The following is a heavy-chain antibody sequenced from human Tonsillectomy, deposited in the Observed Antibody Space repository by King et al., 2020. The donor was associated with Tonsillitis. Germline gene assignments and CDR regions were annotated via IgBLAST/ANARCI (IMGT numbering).Heavy chain of an antibody. Sequence: GQLVQSGGGLVKPGGSLRLSCAASGFTFSDAWMTWVRQAPGKGLEWVGRIKSKTDGGTTDYAAPVKGRFTISRDDSKNTLFLQMNSLKTEDTAVYYCIIDLYTVVVVGATKTEFDPWGQGTLVTVSS. J-gene: IGHJ5*02. D-gene: IGHD2-15*01. CDR1: GFTFSDAW. CDR3: IIDLYTVVVVGATKTEFDP. V-gene: IGHV3-15*01. CDR2: IKSKTDGGTT.